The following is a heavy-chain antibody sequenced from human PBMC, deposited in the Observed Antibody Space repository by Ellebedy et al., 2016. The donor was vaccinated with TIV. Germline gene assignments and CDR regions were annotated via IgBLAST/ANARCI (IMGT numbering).Heavy chain of an antibody. CDR3: ARSRLQTTGTTGVAFDI. Sequence: AASVKVSCKASGYTFTGYYMHWVRQAPGQGLEWMGWINPNSCGTNYAQKFQGRVTITADESTSTAYMELSSLRSEDTAVYYCARSRLQTTGTTGVAFDIWGQGTMVTVSS. CDR1: GYTFTGYY. D-gene: IGHD1-1*01. J-gene: IGHJ3*02. V-gene: IGHV1-2*02. CDR2: INPNSCGT.